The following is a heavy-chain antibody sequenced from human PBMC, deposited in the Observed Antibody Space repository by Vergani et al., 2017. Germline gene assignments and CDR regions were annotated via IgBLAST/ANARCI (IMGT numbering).Heavy chain of an antibody. CDR3: ARELRGYNWFDP. CDR2: INHSGST. D-gene: IGHD4-23*01. CDR1: GGSFSGYY. J-gene: IGHJ5*02. Sequence: QVQLQQWGAGLLKPSETLSLTCAVYGGSFSGYYWSWIRQPPGKGLEWIGEINHSGSTNYNPSLKSRVTISVATSKNQFSLKLSSVTAADTAVYYCARELRGYNWFDPWGQGTLVTVSS. V-gene: IGHV4-34*01.